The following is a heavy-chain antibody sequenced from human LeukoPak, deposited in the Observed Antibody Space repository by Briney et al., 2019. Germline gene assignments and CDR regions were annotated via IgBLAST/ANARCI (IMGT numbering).Heavy chain of an antibody. D-gene: IGHD3-22*01. Sequence: PSETLSLTCTVSGGSISSYYWIWIRQPPGKGLEGIGYIYYRESTNYNPSLKSRVTISVDPSKNQFSLKLSSVTAADTAVYYCARGRGGSYSNWFDPWGQGTLVTVSS. CDR3: ARGRGGSYSNWFDP. CDR1: GGSISSYY. J-gene: IGHJ5*02. CDR2: IYYREST. V-gene: IGHV4-59*08.